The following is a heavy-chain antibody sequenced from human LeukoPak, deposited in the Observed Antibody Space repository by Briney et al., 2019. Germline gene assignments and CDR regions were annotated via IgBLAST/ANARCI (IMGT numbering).Heavy chain of an antibody. Sequence: PGGSLRLSCIVSGLTFSSNYMSWVRQAPGKGLEWVSVIYSGGTTNYADSVKGRFIVYRDNSKNTLYLQMNSLRAEDTAVYYCASKVTTGYWGQGTLVTVSS. V-gene: IGHV3-66*01. CDR1: GLTFSSNY. J-gene: IGHJ4*02. CDR2: IYSGGTT. D-gene: IGHD4-17*01. CDR3: ASKVTTGY.